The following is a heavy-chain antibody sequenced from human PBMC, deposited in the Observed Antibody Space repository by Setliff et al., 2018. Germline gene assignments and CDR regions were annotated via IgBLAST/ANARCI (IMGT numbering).Heavy chain of an antibody. CDR3: AAIGLDTAMITGVLFDF. CDR1: GYTFTSYD. CDR2: MNPNSGNT. V-gene: IGHV1-8*02. D-gene: IGHD5-18*01. J-gene: IGHJ4*02. Sequence: ASVKVSCKASGYTFTSYDINWVRQATGRGLEWMGWMNPNSGNTGYAQKFQGWVTMTRDTSISTAYMELSSLRSEDTAVYYCAAIGLDTAMITGVLFDFWGQGTLVTVSS.